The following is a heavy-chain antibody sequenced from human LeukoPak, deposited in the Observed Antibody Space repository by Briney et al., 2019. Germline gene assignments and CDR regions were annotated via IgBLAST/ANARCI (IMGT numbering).Heavy chain of an antibody. D-gene: IGHD6-19*01. J-gene: IGHJ4*02. Sequence: SETLSLTCAVYGGSFSGYYWSWIRQPPGKGLEWIGSIYYSGSTYYNPSLKSRVTISVDTSKNQFSLKLRSVTAADTAVYYCARARRQWLVGANIRGDNPPYYYDYWGQGILVTVSS. CDR2: IYYSGST. V-gene: IGHV4-34*01. CDR1: GGSFSGYY. CDR3: ARARRQWLVGANIRGDNPPYYYDY.